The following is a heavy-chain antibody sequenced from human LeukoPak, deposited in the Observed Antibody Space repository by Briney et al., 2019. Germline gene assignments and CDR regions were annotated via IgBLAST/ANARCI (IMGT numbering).Heavy chain of an antibody. CDR3: ARQLGSPGPFDI. D-gene: IGHD7-27*01. J-gene: IGHJ3*02. CDR2: IKEDGSEK. V-gene: IGHV3-7*05. CDR1: GFTFSNYW. Sequence: GGSLRLSCVASGFTFSNYWMSWVRQAPGKGLEWVANIKEDGSEKYYVDSVKGRFTIFRDNAKSSLYPQMNSLRAEDTAVYYCARQLGSPGPFDIWGQGTMVTVSS.